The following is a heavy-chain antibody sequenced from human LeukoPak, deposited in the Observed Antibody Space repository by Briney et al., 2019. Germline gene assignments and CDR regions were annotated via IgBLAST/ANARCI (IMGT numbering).Heavy chain of an antibody. V-gene: IGHV3-21*01. Sequence: GGSLRLSCAASGFTFSGYSMNWVRQAPGKGLEWVSSISSSSSYIYYADSVKGRFTISRDNAKNSLYLQMNSLRVEDTAVYYCAKVAKYYYGSETYYFFEHWGQGTPVTASS. CDR3: AKVAKYYYGSETYYFFEH. J-gene: IGHJ4*02. CDR1: GFTFSGYS. CDR2: ISSSSSYI. D-gene: IGHD3-10*01.